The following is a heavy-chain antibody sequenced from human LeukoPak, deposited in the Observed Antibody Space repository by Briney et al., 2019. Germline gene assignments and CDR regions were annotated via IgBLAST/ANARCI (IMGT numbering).Heavy chain of an antibody. CDR1: GFTFSTHW. D-gene: IGHD2-2*02. V-gene: IGHV3-74*01. CDR3: AKALVPAAINYYYYYGMDV. J-gene: IGHJ6*02. Sequence: GGSLRLSCAASGFTFSTHWMDWVRQAPGKGLIWVSRINPGGTSTNYVDSVKGRFTISRDNAQNTLHLQMNSLRAEDTAVYYCAKALVPAAINYYYYYGMDVWGQGTTVTVSS. CDR2: INPGGTST.